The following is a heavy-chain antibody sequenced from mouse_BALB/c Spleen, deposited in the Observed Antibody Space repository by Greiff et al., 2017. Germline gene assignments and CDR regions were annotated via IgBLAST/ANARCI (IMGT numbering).Heavy chain of an antibody. CDR3: VRGAYGSSYEFAY. J-gene: IGHJ3*01. Sequence: QVQLKQSGPGLVAPSQSLSITCTVSGFSLTSYDISWIRQPPGKGLEWLGVIWTGGGTNYNSAFMSRLSISKDNSKSQVFLKMNSLQTDDTAIYYCVRGAYGSSYEFAYWGQGTLVTVSA. D-gene: IGHD1-1*01. CDR2: IWTGGGT. V-gene: IGHV2-9-2*01. CDR1: GFSLTSYD.